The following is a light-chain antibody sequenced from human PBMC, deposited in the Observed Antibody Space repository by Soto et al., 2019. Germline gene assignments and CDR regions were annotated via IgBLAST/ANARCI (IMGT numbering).Light chain of an antibody. CDR1: QSIRSN. V-gene: IGKV3-15*01. CDR3: QQYNNWPLT. CDR2: VAS. J-gene: IGKJ4*01. Sequence: EIVMTQSPATLSVSPVEIATLSCRASQSIRSNLAWYQQKPGQTPRLLIYVASTRATGIPARFTGSGSGTDFTLTISSLQSEDCAIYYCQQYNNWPLTVGGGPRGIS.